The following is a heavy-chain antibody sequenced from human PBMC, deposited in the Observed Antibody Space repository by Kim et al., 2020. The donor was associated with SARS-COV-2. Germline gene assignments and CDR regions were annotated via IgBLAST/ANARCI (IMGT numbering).Heavy chain of an antibody. CDR3: VKGFWLDW. Sequence: GGSLRLSCAASGFTFSTFDMTWVRQAPGKGLEWVSGISGRGGNTYYADSVQGRFTISKDTSKNILYLQMNSLRAEDTAIYFCVKGFWLDWWGLGTLVAVS. V-gene: IGHV3-23*01. CDR1: GFTFSTFD. J-gene: IGHJ4*02. CDR2: ISGRGGNT.